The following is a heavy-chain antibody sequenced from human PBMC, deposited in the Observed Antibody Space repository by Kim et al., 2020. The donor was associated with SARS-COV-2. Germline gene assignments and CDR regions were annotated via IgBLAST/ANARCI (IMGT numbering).Heavy chain of an antibody. Sequence: SETLSLTCTVSGGSISSSSYYWGWIRQPPGKGLEWIGSIYYSGSTYYNPSLKSRVTISVDTSKNQFSLKLSSVTAADTAVYYCAREYSGSYPDVVYYFDYWGQGTLVTVSS. CDR2: IYYSGST. CDR1: GGSISSSSYY. J-gene: IGHJ4*02. CDR3: AREYSGSYPDVVYYFDY. D-gene: IGHD1-26*01. V-gene: IGHV4-39*02.